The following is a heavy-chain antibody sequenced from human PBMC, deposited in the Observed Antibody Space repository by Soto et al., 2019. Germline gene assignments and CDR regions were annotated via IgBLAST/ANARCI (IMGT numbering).Heavy chain of an antibody. D-gene: IGHD6-13*01. CDR3: ARIPLAADGTENWFDP. V-gene: IGHV4-59*01. J-gene: IGHJ5*02. CDR2: IYYSGST. CDR1: GGSISSYY. Sequence: ASETLSLTCTVSGGSISSYYWSWIRQPPGKGLEWIGYIYYSGSTNYNPSLKSRVTISVDTSKNQFSLKLSSVTAADTAVYYCARIPLAADGTENWFDPWGQGTLVT.